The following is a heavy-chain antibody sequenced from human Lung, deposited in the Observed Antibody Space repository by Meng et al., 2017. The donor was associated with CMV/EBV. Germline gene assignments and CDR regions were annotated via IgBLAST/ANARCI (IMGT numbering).Heavy chain of an antibody. V-gene: IGHV4-31*03. CDR1: GGSISSGGFY. D-gene: IGHD4-17*01. Sequence: VPVQESGPGLVKPSQTLSLTCTVSGGSISSGGFYWSWIRQHPGKGLEWIGYIYYSGSTYYNPSLRSRVAISIDTSKNQFSLKLTSVTAADTAVYFCARTNYGDYNWFDPWGQGTLVTVSS. CDR3: ARTNYGDYNWFDP. J-gene: IGHJ5*02. CDR2: IYYSGST.